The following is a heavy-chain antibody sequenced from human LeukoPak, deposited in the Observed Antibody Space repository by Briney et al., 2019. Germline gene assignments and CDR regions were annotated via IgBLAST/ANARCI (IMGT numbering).Heavy chain of an antibody. J-gene: IGHJ4*02. D-gene: IGHD3-22*01. Sequence: TGGSLRLSCAASGFTLSSYWMSWVRQAPGKGLEWVTNIKQDGSEKYYVDSVKGRFTISRDNAKNSLYLQMNSLGAEDTAVYYCARDVQSGYYGYWGQGTLVTVSS. CDR3: ARDVQSGYYGY. CDR1: GFTLSSYW. V-gene: IGHV3-7*01. CDR2: IKQDGSEK.